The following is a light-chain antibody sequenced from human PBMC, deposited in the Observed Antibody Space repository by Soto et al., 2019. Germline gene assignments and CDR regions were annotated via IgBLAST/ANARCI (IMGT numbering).Light chain of an antibody. CDR1: RSVSSY. V-gene: IGKV3-11*01. CDR3: HRRNGT. Sequence: LVLTPSPATLYVSPGETATLSCRASRSVSSYLARYQERPGKAPRLLIYGASNRATGIPGRFSCSRSGTDSTHTISSLELEQFAVHYYHRRNGTFGQGTKVDIK. CDR2: GAS. J-gene: IGKJ1*01.